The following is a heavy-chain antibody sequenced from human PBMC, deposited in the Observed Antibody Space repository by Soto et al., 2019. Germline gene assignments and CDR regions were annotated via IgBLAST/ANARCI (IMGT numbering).Heavy chain of an antibody. CDR2: ISTYSGDT. CDR3: ARERDGSSWSSAESLQY. CDR1: GYTFFTYD. J-gene: IGHJ1*01. Sequence: ASVKVSCKASGYTFFTYDISWVRQAPGQGLEWMGWISTYSGDTYYAQKFQGRVTMTTDTSTSTAYMELRSLRSDDTAVFYCARERDGSSWSSAESLQYWGQGTLVTVSS. D-gene: IGHD6-13*01. V-gene: IGHV1-18*01.